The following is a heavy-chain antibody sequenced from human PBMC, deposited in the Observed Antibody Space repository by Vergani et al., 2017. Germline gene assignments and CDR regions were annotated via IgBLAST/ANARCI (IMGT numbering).Heavy chain of an antibody. V-gene: IGHV3-7*04. CDR3: ARELVSFDG. J-gene: IGHJ3*01. CDR1: GFTFSGSA. Sequence: EVQLVESGGGLVQPGGSLKLSCAASGFTFSGSAMHWVRQAPGKGLECVANIKQDGSEKYYVDSVKGRFTISRDNAKNSLYLQMNSLRDEDTAVYYCARELVSFDGGGRGT. CDR2: IKQDGSEK. D-gene: IGHD5/OR15-5a*01.